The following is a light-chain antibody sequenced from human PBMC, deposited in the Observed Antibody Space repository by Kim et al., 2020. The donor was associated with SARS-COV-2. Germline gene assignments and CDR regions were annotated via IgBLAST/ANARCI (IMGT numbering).Light chain of an antibody. Sequence: EIVLTQSPGTLSLSPGQRATLSCRASQSVNSNYLGWYQQKPGQAPRLLIYGASRRAPGIPDRFSGSGSETDFTLTISRLEPEDFAVYYCQQDSGSSYTFGLGTKLEIK. CDR1: QSVNSNY. CDR2: GAS. V-gene: IGKV3-20*01. J-gene: IGKJ2*01. CDR3: QQDSGSSYT.